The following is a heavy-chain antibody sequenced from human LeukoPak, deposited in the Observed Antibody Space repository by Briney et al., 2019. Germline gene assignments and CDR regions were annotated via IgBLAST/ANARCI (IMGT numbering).Heavy chain of an antibody. Sequence: PGGSLRLSCAASGFTFSSYAMHWVRQAPGKGLEWVAVISYDGSNKYYADSVKGRFTISRDNSKNTLYLQMNSLRAEDTDGYYCARAPRYCSCGSCYLNDYWGQGTLVTVSS. CDR3: ARAPRYCSCGSCYLNDY. CDR2: ISYDGSNK. V-gene: IGHV3-30-3*01. D-gene: IGHD2-15*01. J-gene: IGHJ4*02. CDR1: GFTFSSYA.